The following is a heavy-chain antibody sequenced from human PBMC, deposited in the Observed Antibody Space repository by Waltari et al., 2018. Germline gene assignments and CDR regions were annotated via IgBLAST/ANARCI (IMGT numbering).Heavy chain of an antibody. D-gene: IGHD1-26*01. CDR3: ARGWELLDWFDP. CDR2: IYHGGST. CDR1: GYSIRRGYY. J-gene: IGHJ5*02. Sequence: QVTLQESGPGLVKTSETLSLPCAVSGYSIRRGYYWGCIRQPQGKGLEWIGSIYHGGSTYYNPSLKSRVTISVDTSKNQFSLKLSSVTAADTAVYYCARGWELLDWFDPWGQGTLVTVSS. V-gene: IGHV4-38-2*01.